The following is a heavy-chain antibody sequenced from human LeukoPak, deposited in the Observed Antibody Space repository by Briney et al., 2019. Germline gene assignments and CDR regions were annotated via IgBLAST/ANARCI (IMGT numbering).Heavy chain of an antibody. J-gene: IGHJ4*02. CDR2: ISGDTRTI. D-gene: IGHD1-26*01. CDR1: GFTFTHYG. Sequence: GGSLRLSCSATGFTFTHYGMDWVRQAPGKGLEWVSYISGDTRTIYYADSVKGRFTISRDTAENSVYLQMHILRAEDTAVYYCARGGATKTFDFWGQGTLVTASS. CDR3: ARGGATKTFDF. V-gene: IGHV3-48*04.